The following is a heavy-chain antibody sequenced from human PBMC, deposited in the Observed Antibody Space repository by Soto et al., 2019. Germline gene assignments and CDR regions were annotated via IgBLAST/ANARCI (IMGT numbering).Heavy chain of an antibody. CDR3: AIGGSSASGVFNGVHP. V-gene: IGHV4-59*02. CDR1: GASVSPYS. Sequence: PSETLSLTCSVTGASVSPYSGRWSRQSRRKGLEWIVAVHHRRRTNYTPSLRRRVTISVDTSKNQLSLNLTSLTSAATAVYYCAIGGSSASGVFNGVHPWSQGTMVTGS. CDR2: VHHRRRT. J-gene: IGHJ5*02. D-gene: IGHD3-10*01.